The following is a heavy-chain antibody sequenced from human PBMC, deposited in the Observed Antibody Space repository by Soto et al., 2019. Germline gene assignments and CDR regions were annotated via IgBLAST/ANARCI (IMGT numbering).Heavy chain of an antibody. V-gene: IGHV3-7*05. CDR3: ARESSGSYYNDNDAFDI. Sequence: GGSLRLSCAASGFTFSSYWMSWVRQAPGKGLEWVANIKQDGSEKYYVDSVKGRFTISRDNAKNSLYLQMNSLRAEDTAVYYCARESSGSYYNDNDAFDIWGQGTMVTVSS. J-gene: IGHJ3*02. CDR1: GFTFSSYW. CDR2: IKQDGSEK. D-gene: IGHD3-10*01.